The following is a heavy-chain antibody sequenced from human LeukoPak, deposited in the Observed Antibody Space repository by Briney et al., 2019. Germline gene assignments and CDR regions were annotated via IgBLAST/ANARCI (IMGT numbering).Heavy chain of an antibody. CDR3: AKASRCSGGSCAFFDY. J-gene: IGHJ4*02. CDR1: GFTFDDYT. CDR2: ISWDGGST. Sequence: GGSLRLSCAASGFTFDDYTMHWVRQAPGKGLEWVSLISWDGGSTYYADSVKGRFTISRDNSKNSLYLQMNSLRTEDTALYYCAKASRCSGGSCAFFDYWGQGTLVTVSS. D-gene: IGHD2-15*01. V-gene: IGHV3-43*01.